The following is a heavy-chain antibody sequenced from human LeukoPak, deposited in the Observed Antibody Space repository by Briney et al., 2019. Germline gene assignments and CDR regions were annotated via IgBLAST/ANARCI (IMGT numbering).Heavy chain of an antibody. D-gene: IGHD1-26*01. V-gene: IGHV4-59*08. J-gene: IGHJ4*02. Sequence: SETLSLTCTVSGGSISSYYWSWIRQPPGKGLEWIGYIYYSGSTNYNPSLKSRVTISVDTSKNQFSLKLSSVTAADTAMYYCARHPAGSFDYWGQGTLVTVSS. CDR1: GGSISSYY. CDR2: IYYSGST. CDR3: ARHPAGSFDY.